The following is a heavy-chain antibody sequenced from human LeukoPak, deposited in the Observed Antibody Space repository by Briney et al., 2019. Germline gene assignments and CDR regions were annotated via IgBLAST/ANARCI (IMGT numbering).Heavy chain of an antibody. CDR3: ASVSSGSYYYYFDY. D-gene: IGHD3-10*01. V-gene: IGHV1-46*01. CDR2: INPSGGST. CDR1: GYTFTSYY. J-gene: IGHJ4*02. Sequence: ASVNVSCKASGYTFTSYYMHWVRQPPGQGLEWMGIINPSGGSTSYAQKFQGRVTITRDTSTSTVYMELSSLRSEDTGVYYCASVSSGSYYYYFDYWGQGTLVTVSS.